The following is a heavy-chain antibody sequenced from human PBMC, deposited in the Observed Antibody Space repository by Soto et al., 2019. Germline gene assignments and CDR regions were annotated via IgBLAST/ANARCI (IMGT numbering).Heavy chain of an antibody. Sequence: GGSLRLSCAASGFTFSSYSMNWVRQAPGKGLEWVSSISSSSSYIYYADSVKGRFTISRDNAKNSLYLQMNSLRAEDTAVYYCARDLTTVTNTYYYYYYYMDVWDKGTTVTVSS. CDR3: ARDLTTVTNTYYYYYYYMDV. CDR2: ISSSSSYI. D-gene: IGHD4-17*01. J-gene: IGHJ6*03. CDR1: GFTFSSYS. V-gene: IGHV3-21*01.